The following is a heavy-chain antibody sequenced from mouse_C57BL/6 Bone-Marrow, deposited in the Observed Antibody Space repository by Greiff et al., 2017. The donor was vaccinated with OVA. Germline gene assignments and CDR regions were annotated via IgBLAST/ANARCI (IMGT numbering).Heavy chain of an antibody. CDR1: GYTFTSHW. V-gene: IGHV1-7*01. J-gene: IGHJ3*01. D-gene: IGHD2-4*01. CDR3: ARRGLRRKFAY. Sequence: VQLQESGAELAKPGASVMLSCKASGYTFTSHWMHWVKQRPGQGLEWIGYINPSSGYTKYNQKFKDKATLTADKSTSTAYMQLSSLTYEDSAVYYCARRGLRRKFAYWGQGTLVTVSA. CDR2: INPSSGYT.